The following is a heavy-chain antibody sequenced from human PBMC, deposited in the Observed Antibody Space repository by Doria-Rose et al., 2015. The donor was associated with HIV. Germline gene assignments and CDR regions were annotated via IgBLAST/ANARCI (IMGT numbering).Heavy chain of an antibody. CDR2: ISGTSAYI. D-gene: IGHD3-10*01. V-gene: IGHV3-21*01. J-gene: IGHJ4*02. Sequence: VQLVQSGGGPVRPGGSLRLSCATSGFTFSSHRINWVRQAPGKGLEWVSSISGTSAYINYADSVRCRFTISRDNARNSLCLQMDSLRAEDTAIYYCATGVTLDYWGQGTRVTVSS. CDR1: GFTFSSHR. CDR3: ATGVTLDY.